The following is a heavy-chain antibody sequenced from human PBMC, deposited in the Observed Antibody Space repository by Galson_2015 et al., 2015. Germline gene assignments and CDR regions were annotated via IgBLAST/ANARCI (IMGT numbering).Heavy chain of an antibody. CDR2: ISGGGSNI. CDR1: GFTFSDYY. V-gene: IGHV3-11*01. CDR3: ALDRMAVAGTDY. Sequence: SLRLSCAASGFTFSDYYMSWIRQAPGKGLEWVSHISGGGSNIYYADSVKGRFTISRDNAKNSLLLQMNSLRAEDTAMYYCALDRMAVAGTDYWGQGTLVTVSS. J-gene: IGHJ4*02. D-gene: IGHD6-19*01.